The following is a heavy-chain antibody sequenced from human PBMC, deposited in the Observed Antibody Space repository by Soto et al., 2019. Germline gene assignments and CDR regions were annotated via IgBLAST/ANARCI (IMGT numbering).Heavy chain of an antibody. CDR1: GYTFTSHS. CDR3: ATRGNSHAYFDF. D-gene: IGHD5-18*01. J-gene: IGHJ4*02. V-gene: IGHV5-51*01. Sequence: GESLNISCKGSGYTFTSHSSAWGRQMPGKGLELIGRIYPGDSVTRYSPSFQGQVTISADKSMNTAYLQWSSLKASDTAMYYSATRGNSHAYFDFWGQGTGVTVSS. CDR2: IYPGDSVT.